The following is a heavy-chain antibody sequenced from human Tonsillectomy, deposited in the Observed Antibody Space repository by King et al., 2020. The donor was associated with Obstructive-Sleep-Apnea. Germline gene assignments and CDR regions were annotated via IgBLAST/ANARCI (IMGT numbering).Heavy chain of an antibody. D-gene: IGHD7-27*01. V-gene: IGHV5-10-1*03. Sequence: QLVQSGAEVKKPGESLRISCMGSGYSFTNYWINWVRQMPGKGLEWMGRIDPSDSYTNYSPSFQGHVTISSDKSISTAYLQWSSLKASDTAMFYCARLTGGRLRGGVTYNWFDPWGQGTLVTVSS. J-gene: IGHJ5*02. CDR2: IDPSDSYT. CDR3: ARLTGGRLRGGVTYNWFDP. CDR1: GYSFTNYW.